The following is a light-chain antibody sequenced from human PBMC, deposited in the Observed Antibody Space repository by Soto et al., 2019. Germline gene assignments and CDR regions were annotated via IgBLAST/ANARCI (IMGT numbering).Light chain of an antibody. V-gene: IGLV2-14*03. CDR3: SSYTSSSSIYV. CDR1: SGDVGGFNY. Sequence: QSALAQPASVSGSPGQSITISCTGTSGDVGGFNYVPWYQQHPGKAPKLMIYEVSNRPSGVSNRFSGSKSGNTASLTISGLQAEDEADYYCSSYTSSSSIYVFGTGTKVTVL. J-gene: IGLJ1*01. CDR2: EVS.